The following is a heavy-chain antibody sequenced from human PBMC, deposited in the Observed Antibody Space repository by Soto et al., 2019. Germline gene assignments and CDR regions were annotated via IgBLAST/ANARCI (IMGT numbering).Heavy chain of an antibody. V-gene: IGHV3-23*01. Sequence: PRSSLRLSCADSVFTFSTYAMSWGRQAPGKGLEWVSAISGSGGSTYYVDAVKGRFTASRDHSNNPMYLQLNSLRAEDADVYYCARVDGYTYPNDYWGQGTLVTVSS. CDR1: VFTFSTYA. J-gene: IGHJ4*02. D-gene: IGHD5-12*01. CDR3: ARVDGYTYPNDY. CDR2: ISGSGGST.